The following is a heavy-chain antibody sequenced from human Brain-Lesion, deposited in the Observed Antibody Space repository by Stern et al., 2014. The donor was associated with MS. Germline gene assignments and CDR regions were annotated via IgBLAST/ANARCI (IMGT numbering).Heavy chain of an antibody. V-gene: IGHV1-24*01. CDR3: ATLSPGAGGNYYRHFDY. CDR2: FDPADGET. D-gene: IGHD1-26*01. Sequence: VQLVESGAEVKKPGASVKVSCKVSGYPLTELSMHWVRQAPIKGLEWMGGFDPADGETIYVQQFQGSITTNGDQSTDTPHKELGSLRSEDTAVYYCATLSPGAGGNYYRHFDYWGRGTLVTVSS. J-gene: IGHJ4*02. CDR1: GYPLTELS.